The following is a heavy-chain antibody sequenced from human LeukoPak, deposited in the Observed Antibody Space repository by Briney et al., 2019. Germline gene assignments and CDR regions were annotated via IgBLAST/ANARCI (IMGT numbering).Heavy chain of an antibody. CDR1: GYSFTSYW. V-gene: IGHV5-51*01. CDR2: IYPGDSET. CDR3: AMCGYSYGIGYYFDY. D-gene: IGHD5-18*01. Sequence: GESLKISCKGSGYSFTSYWIGWVRQMPGKVLEWMGIIYPGDSETRYSPSFQGQVIISTDKSTDTAYLQWSSLKASDTAMYYCAMCGYSYGIGYYFDYWGQGTLVTVSS. J-gene: IGHJ4*02.